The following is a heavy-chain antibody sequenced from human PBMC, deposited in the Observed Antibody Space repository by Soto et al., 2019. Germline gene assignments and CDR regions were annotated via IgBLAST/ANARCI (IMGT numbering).Heavy chain of an antibody. Sequence: GASVKVSCKASGYTFTSYDINWVRQATGQGLEWMGWMNPNSGNTGYAQKFQGRVTMTRNTSISTAYMELSSLRSEDTAVYYCARGQYYDFWSGYSHNWFDSWGQGTLVTVS. J-gene: IGHJ5*01. CDR3: ARGQYYDFWSGYSHNWFDS. D-gene: IGHD3-3*01. CDR1: GYTFTSYD. V-gene: IGHV1-8*01. CDR2: MNPNSGNT.